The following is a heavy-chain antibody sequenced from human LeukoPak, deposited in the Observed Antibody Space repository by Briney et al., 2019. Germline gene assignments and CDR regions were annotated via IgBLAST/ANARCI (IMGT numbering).Heavy chain of an antibody. J-gene: IGHJ6*03. CDR1: GFTFSSYA. V-gene: IGHV3-23*01. D-gene: IGHD3-3*01. Sequence: PGGSLRLSCAASGFTFSSYAMSWVRQAPGKGLEWVSAISAGGADYADSVKGRFSISIDNSKNTLYLQMNSLRAEDTAVYYCAKDRSSRYDFWSGSFSHYYYYYMDVWGKGTTVTVSS. CDR3: AKDRSSRYDFWSGSFSHYYYYYMDV. CDR2: ISAGGA.